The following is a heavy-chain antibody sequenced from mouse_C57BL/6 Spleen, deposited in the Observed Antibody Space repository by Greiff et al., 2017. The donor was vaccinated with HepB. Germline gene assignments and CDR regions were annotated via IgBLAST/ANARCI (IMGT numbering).Heavy chain of an antibody. V-gene: IGHV1-55*01. D-gene: IGHD2-4*01. CDR1: GYTFTSYW. CDR3: ARTGLRRTMDY. J-gene: IGHJ4*01. CDR2: IYPGSGST. Sequence: VQLQQSGAELVKPGASVKMSCKASGYTFTSYWITWVKQRPGQGLEWIGDIYPGSGSTNYNEKFKSKATLTVDTSSSTAYMQRSSLTSEDSAVYYCARTGLRRTMDYWGQGTSVTVSS.